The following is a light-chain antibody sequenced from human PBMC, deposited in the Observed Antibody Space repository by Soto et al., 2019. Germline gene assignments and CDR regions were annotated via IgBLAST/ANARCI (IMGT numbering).Light chain of an antibody. Sequence: QSVLTQPPSMSAAPGQTVTISCSGSSSNIGKNFVAWYQQVPGTAPKLLIHDNARRPSGIPGRFSGSKSGTSATLAITGLLTYDEADYYRATWDSSLSGVVFGGGTKVTVL. J-gene: IGLJ2*01. CDR3: ATWDSSLSGVV. CDR2: DNA. V-gene: IGLV1-51*01. CDR1: SSNIGKNF.